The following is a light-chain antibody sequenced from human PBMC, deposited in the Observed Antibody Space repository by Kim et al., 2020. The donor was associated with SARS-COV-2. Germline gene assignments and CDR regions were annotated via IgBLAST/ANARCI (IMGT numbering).Light chain of an antibody. CDR3: QVWDSSPAWV. Sequence: GLGKTARITCKGARIGRNNVHWYQQNPGQAPVLVIYRDNNRPSGIPARFSGSNSGNTATLAISGAQGGDEADYFCQVWDSSPAWVFGGGTKLTVL. CDR2: RDN. J-gene: IGLJ3*02. V-gene: IGLV3-9*01. CDR1: RIGRNN.